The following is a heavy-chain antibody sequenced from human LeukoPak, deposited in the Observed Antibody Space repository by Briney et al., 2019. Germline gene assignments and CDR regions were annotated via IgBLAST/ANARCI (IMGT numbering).Heavy chain of an antibody. CDR2: MKSNSGNT. V-gene: IGHV1-8*01. Sequence: ASVEVSCKASGYSFTSYDINWVRQATGQGLEWMGWMKSNSGNTGYAQKFQGRVTMTRDTSISTAYMELSSLGSEDTALYYCARETLGGWFLDWGQGTLVTVSS. CDR3: ARETLGGWFLD. J-gene: IGHJ4*02. CDR1: GYSFTSYD. D-gene: IGHD6-19*01.